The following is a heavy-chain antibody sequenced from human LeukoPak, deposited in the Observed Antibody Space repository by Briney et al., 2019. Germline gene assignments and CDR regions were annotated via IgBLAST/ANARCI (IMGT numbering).Heavy chain of an antibody. V-gene: IGHV4-34*01. CDR3: ARAGPAATRYYYYGMDV. J-gene: IGHJ6*02. CDR1: GGSFSGYY. CDR2: INHSGST. Sequence: KPSETLSLTCAVYGGSFSGYYWSWIRQPPGKGLEWIEEINHSGSTNYNPSLKSRVTISVDTSKNQFSLKLSSVTAADTAVYYCARAGPAATRYYYYGMDVWGQGTTVTVSS. D-gene: IGHD2-15*01.